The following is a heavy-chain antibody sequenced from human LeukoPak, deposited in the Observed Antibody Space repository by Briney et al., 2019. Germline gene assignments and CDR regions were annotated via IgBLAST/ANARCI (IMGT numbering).Heavy chain of an antibody. D-gene: IGHD3-10*01. V-gene: IGHV3-11*04. J-gene: IGHJ4*02. CDR1: GFTFSDYY. CDR3: AREGYYGSGSPPSLYFDY. CDR2: ISSSGSTI. Sequence: PGGSLRLSCAASGFTFSDYYMSWIRQAPGKGLEWVSYISSSGSTIHYADSVKGRFTISRDNSRSTLYLQMNSLRPEDTAIYYCAREGYYGSGSPPSLYFDYWGQGTLVTVSS.